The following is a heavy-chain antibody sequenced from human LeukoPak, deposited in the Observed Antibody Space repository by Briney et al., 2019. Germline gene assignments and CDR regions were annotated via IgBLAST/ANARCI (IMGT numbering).Heavy chain of an antibody. V-gene: IGHV4-4*09. J-gene: IGHJ4*02. CDR3: ARGVYDSSGYYYNGYYFDY. D-gene: IGHD3-22*01. CDR1: GVSISSYY. Sequence: SETLSLTCTVSGVSISSYYWSWIRQPPGKGLEWIGYIYTSGSTNYNPSLKSRVTISVDTSKTQFSLKLSSVTAADTAVYYCARGVYDSSGYYYNGYYFDYWGQGTLVTVPS. CDR2: IYTSGST.